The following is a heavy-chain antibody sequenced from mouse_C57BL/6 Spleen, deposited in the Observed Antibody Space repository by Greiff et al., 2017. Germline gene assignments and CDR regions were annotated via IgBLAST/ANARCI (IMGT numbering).Heavy chain of an antibody. Sequence: DVHLVESEGGLVQPGSSMKLSCTASGFTFSDYYMAWVRQVPEKGLEWVANINYDGSSTYYLDTLKSRFIISRDNAKNILYLQMSSLKSEDTATYYCARVDYGNPYYYAMDYWGQGTSVTVSS. D-gene: IGHD2-1*01. J-gene: IGHJ4*01. V-gene: IGHV5-16*01. CDR2: INYDGSST. CDR1: GFTFSDYY. CDR3: ARVDYGNPYYYAMDY.